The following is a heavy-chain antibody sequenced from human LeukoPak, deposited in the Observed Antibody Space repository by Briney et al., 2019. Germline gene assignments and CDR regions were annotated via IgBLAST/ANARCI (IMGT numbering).Heavy chain of an antibody. J-gene: IGHJ6*02. Sequence: GGSLRLSCAASGFIFSSYSMSGVRQAPGKGLEWVSVITGSGGNTYYADSVKGRFTISKDNSKTTVYLQMSSLRVDDTAVYYCAKAASSSWPSYYYGMDVWGQGTTVTVSS. CDR1: GFIFSSYS. V-gene: IGHV3-23*01. D-gene: IGHD6-13*01. CDR2: ITGSGGNT. CDR3: AKAASSSWPSYYYGMDV.